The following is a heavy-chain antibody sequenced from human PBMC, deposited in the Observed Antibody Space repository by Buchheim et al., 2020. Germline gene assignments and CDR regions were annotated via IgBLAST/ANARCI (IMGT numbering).Heavy chain of an antibody. CDR3: SREDYYGMDV. CDR2: INCHDGST. CDR1: GYTFTNFY. J-gene: IGHJ6*02. Sequence: QEQLVQSGAEVKKSGASMKVSCKASGYTFTNFYVHWVRQAPGQGLEWMVLINCHDGSTDYAQKFQCRVTLTRDTSTNTFDMEVSSLRFEDTAIYYCSREDYYGMDVWGQGTT. V-gene: IGHV1-46*03.